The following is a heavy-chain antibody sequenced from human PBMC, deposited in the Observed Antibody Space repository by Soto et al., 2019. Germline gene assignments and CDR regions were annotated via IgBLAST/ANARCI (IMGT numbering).Heavy chain of an antibody. V-gene: IGHV1-69*01. CDR1: GGTFSSYA. CDR2: IIAIFGTA. CDR3: ARYASGGRGQAAISSYYGMDV. D-gene: IGHD2-2*01. J-gene: IGHJ6*02. Sequence: QVQLVQSGAEVKKPGSSVKVSCKASGGTFSSYAISWVRQAPGQGLEWMGGIIAIFGTANYAQKFQGRVTITADESTSTAYRELSSLRSEDTAVYYCARYASGGRGQAAISSYYGMDVWGQGTTVTVSS.